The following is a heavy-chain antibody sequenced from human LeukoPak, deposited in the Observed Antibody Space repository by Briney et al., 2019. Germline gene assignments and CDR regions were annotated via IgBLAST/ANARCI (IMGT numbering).Heavy chain of an antibody. J-gene: IGHJ6*04. V-gene: IGHV3-66*01. Sequence: TGGSLRLSCAASGFTVSSNYMSWVRQAPGKGLEWVSVIYSGGSTYYADSVKGRFTISRDNSKNTLYLQVNSLRAEDTAVYYCAELGITMIGGVWGKGTTVTISS. CDR3: AELGITMIGGV. CDR1: GFTVSSNY. D-gene: IGHD3-10*02. CDR2: IYSGGST.